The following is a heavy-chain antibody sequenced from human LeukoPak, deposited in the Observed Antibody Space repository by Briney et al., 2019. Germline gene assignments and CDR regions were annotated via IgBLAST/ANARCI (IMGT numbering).Heavy chain of an antibody. CDR2: INPSGGST. J-gene: IGHJ6*02. Sequence: ASVKVSCKASGYTFTSYYMHWVPQAPGQGLEWMGIINPSGGSTSYAQKFQGRVTMTRDTSTSTADMELSSLRSEDTAVYYCARDQTYCSSTSCYAILDYYYYGMDVWGQGTTVTVSS. D-gene: IGHD2-2*01. CDR3: ARDQTYCSSTSCYAILDYYYYGMDV. CDR1: GYTFTSYY. V-gene: IGHV1-46*01.